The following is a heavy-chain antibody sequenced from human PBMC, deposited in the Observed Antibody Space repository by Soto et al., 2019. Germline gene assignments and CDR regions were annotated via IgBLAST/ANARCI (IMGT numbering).Heavy chain of an antibody. D-gene: IGHD2-15*01. CDR3: ARGVAATPASRSPGP. CDR2: IYSGGST. V-gene: IGHV3-66*01. J-gene: IGHJ5*02. CDR1: GFTVSSNY. Sequence: PGGSLRLSCAASGFTVSSNYMSWVRQAPGKGLEWVSVIYSGGSTYYADSVKGRFTISRDNSKNTLYLQMNSLRAEDTAVYYCARGVAATPASRSPGPWGQGTLVTAPQ.